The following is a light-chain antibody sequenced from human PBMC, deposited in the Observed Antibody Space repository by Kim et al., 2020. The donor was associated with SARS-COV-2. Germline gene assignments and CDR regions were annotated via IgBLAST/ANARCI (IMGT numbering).Light chain of an antibody. CDR2: DVT. J-gene: IGLJ2*01. CDR3: SSYTKSTAVI. Sequence: QSALTQPASVSGSPGQSITISCTGTSGDIGGYDFVSWYQQHPGKAPRLIIYDVTKRPSGVSDRFSGSKSGNTASLTISGLQAEDEADYYCSSYTKSTAVIFGGGTQLTVL. V-gene: IGLV2-14*03. CDR1: SGDIGGYDF.